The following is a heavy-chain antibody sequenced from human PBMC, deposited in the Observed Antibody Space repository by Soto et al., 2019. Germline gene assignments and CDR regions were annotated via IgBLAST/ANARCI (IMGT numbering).Heavy chain of an antibody. Sequence: QVQLVQSGAEVKKPGSSVKVSCKASGGTFSSYAISWVRQAPGQGLEWMGGIIPMFGTADYAQKFQGRVTITADESTSTAYMELSSLRSEDTAVYYCASLIAAAGPPHSPRYYYGMDVWGQGTTVTVSS. CDR1: GGTFSSYA. J-gene: IGHJ6*02. V-gene: IGHV1-69*12. D-gene: IGHD6-13*01. CDR2: IIPMFGTA. CDR3: ASLIAAAGPPHSPRYYYGMDV.